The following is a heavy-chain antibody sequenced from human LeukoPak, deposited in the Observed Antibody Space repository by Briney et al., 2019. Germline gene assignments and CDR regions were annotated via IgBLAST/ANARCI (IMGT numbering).Heavy chain of an antibody. Sequence: GGSLRLSCAASGFTFSNAWMSWVRQAPGKGLEWVGRIKSKTDGGTTDYAAPVKGRFTISRDDSKNTLYLQMNSLKTEDTAVYYCTTPPYSSSWYHARYRGYWGQGTLVTVSS. J-gene: IGHJ4*02. V-gene: IGHV3-15*01. CDR1: GFTFSNAW. D-gene: IGHD6-13*01. CDR2: IKSKTDGGTT. CDR3: TTPPYSSSWYHARYRGY.